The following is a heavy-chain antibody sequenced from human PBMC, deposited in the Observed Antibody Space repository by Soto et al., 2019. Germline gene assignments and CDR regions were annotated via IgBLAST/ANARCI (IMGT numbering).Heavy chain of an antibody. J-gene: IGHJ4*02. CDR2: LDDSAAST. CDR1: GFTLIYNA. CDR3: ANDVCRTTTLPCLGT. Sequence: HPGGTRRRSCGGSGFTLIYNAMSWVRQATGKGPEWVSGLDDSAASTYYADSMKGRFSISRDNSKNTLYLQMHSLRLEALAVYYCANDVCRTTTLPCLGTRGQGTLVTVSS. V-gene: IGHV3-23*01. D-gene: IGHD3-16*01.